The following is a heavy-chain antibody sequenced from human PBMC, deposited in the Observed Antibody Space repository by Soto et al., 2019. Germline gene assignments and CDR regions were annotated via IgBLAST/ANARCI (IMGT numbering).Heavy chain of an antibody. J-gene: IGHJ4*02. D-gene: IGHD2-15*01. CDR3: PRGRTRYCSGGSCPEPI. CDR1: GGSFSGYY. V-gene: IGHV4-34*01. Sequence: QVQLQQWGAGLLKPSETLSLTCAVYGGSFSGYYWSWIRQPPGKGLEWIGEINHSGSTNYNPSLKTRVTISVDTPKNQFSLKLSSVTAADTAVYYCPRGRTRYCSGGSCPEPIWGQGTLVTVSS. CDR2: INHSGST.